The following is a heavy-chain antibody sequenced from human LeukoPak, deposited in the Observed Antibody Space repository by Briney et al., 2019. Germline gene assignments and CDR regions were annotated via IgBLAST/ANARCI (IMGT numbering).Heavy chain of an antibody. V-gene: IGHV3-15*01. CDR3: TTDSSSGVDY. Sequence: PGGSLRLSCAASGFTFSHAWMSWVRQAPGKGLEWVARIKSKADGGTTDYAAPVNGRFTISRDDSKNTPYLQMNSLKTEDTAVYYCTTDSSSGVDYWGQGTLVTVSS. CDR2: IKSKADGGTT. CDR1: GFTFSHAW. J-gene: IGHJ4*02. D-gene: IGHD6-6*01.